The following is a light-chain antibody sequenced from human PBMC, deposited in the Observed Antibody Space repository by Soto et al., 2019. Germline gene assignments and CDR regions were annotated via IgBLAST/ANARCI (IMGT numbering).Light chain of an antibody. J-gene: IGKJ2*02. CDR3: QQYGSSPRWT. CDR1: YSVTSNY. V-gene: IGKV3-20*01. CDR2: GAS. Sequence: ENVLTQSPGTVSLSPGERATISCRATYSVTSNYLAWYQQRPGQAPRLLIYGASSRATGIPDRFSGSGSGTDFTITISSREPADVAVYFCQQYGSSPRWTFGQGTKVEIK.